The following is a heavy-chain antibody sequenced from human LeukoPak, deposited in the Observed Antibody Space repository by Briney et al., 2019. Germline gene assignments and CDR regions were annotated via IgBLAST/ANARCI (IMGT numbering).Heavy chain of an antibody. CDR2: ISGSGGST. CDR1: GFTFSTYA. CDR3: AKWQYYVSGDDY. Sequence: PGGSLRLSCAASGFTFSTYAMNWVRQAPGKGLEWVSAISGSGGSTYYADSVKGRFTISRDNSKNTLYLQMNSLRAGDTAVFYCAKWQYYVSGDDYWGQGILVTVSS. J-gene: IGHJ4*02. D-gene: IGHD3-10*01. V-gene: IGHV3-23*01.